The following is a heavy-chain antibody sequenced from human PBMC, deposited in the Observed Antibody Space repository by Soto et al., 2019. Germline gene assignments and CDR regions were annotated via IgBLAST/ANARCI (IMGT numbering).Heavy chain of an antibody. J-gene: IGHJ5*02. Sequence: PSETLSLTCAVSGGSISSGGYSRSWIRQPPGKGLEWIGYIYHSGSTYYNPSLKSRVTISVDRSKNQFSLKLSSVTAADTAVYYCARGNEYDLFYYYDSSGYLYWFDPWGQGTLVTVSS. CDR2: IYHSGST. CDR3: ARGNEYDLFYYYDSSGYLYWFDP. D-gene: IGHD3-22*01. V-gene: IGHV4-30-2*01. CDR1: GGSISSGGYS.